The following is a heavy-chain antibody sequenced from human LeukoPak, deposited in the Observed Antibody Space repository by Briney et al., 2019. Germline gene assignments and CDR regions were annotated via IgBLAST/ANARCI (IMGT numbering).Heavy chain of an antibody. J-gene: IGHJ3*02. CDR3: ATWVTVVYAFDI. D-gene: IGHD4-23*01. Sequence: SETLSLTCTVSGGSISSYYWSWIRQPAGKGLEWIGYMDNSGSTNYNPSLKSRVTISADTSKNQFSLRLSSVTAADTAVYYCATWVTVVYAFDIWGQGTMVTVSS. CDR1: GGSISSYY. CDR2: MDNSGST. V-gene: IGHV4-59*01.